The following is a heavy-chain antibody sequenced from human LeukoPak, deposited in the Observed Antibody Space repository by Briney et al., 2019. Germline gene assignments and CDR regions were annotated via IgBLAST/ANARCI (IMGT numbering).Heavy chain of an antibody. CDR1: GYTFTGYY. J-gene: IGHJ4*02. Sequence: ASVKVSCKASGYTFTGYYMHWVRQAPGQGLEWMGWINPNSGGTNYAQKFQGRVTMTRDTSISTAYMELSRLRSDDTAVYYCARVPGLLWFGELPKYYFDYWGQGTLVTVSS. CDR2: INPNSGGT. CDR3: ARVPGLLWFGELPKYYFDY. D-gene: IGHD3-10*01. V-gene: IGHV1-2*02.